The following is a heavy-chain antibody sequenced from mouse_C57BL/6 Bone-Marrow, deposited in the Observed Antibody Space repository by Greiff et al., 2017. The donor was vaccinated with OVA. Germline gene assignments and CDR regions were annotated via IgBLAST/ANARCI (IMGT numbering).Heavy chain of an antibody. CDR3: AREYGYDRAWFVY. D-gene: IGHD2-2*01. V-gene: IGHV1-69*01. CDR2: IDPSDSYT. Sequence: QVQLQQPGAELVMPGASVKLSCKASGYTFTSYWMHWVKQRPGQGLEWIGEIDPSDSYTNYNQKFKGKSTLTVDKSSSTAYMQLSSLTSEDSAVYDCAREYGYDRAWFVYGGQGTLFTVSA. CDR1: GYTFTSYW. J-gene: IGHJ3*01.